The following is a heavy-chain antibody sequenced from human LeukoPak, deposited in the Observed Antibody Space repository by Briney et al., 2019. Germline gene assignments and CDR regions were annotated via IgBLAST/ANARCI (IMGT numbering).Heavy chain of an antibody. Sequence: GGFLRLSCAASGFTFSSHAMSWVRQAPGKGLEWVSAIGGTGGSTYYADSVKGRFTISRDNSKNTLYLHMNSLRAEDTAVYYCAKDPYYDSWSDYHYFDQWGQGTLVTVSS. D-gene: IGHD3-3*01. CDR3: AKDPYYDSWSDYHYFDQ. V-gene: IGHV3-23*01. CDR2: IGGTGGST. CDR1: GFTFSSHA. J-gene: IGHJ4*02.